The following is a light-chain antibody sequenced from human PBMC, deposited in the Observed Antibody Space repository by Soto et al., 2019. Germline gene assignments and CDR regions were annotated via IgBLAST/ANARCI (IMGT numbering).Light chain of an antibody. CDR2: DAS. J-gene: IGKJ1*01. V-gene: IGKV1-5*01. Sequence: DIELTQSPSTLSASIGDRVTITCRASQSINRWLAWYQQKPGKASKLLIYDASSLESGVPSRFSGSGSGTDFTLTITSLQTDDFATYYCQHPRWTFGQGTKVDIK. CDR3: QHPRWT. CDR1: QSINRW.